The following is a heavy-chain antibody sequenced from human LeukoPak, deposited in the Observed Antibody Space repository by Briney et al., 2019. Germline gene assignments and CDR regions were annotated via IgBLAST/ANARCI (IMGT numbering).Heavy chain of an antibody. Sequence: SETLSLTCTVSGGSISSGGYYWSWIRQPPGKGLEWIGYIYYSGSTYYTPSLRGRVTISVDTSKNQFSLNLGSVTAADTAVYYCARGYSLDYWGQGTLVTVSS. CDR3: ARGYSLDY. D-gene: IGHD5-18*01. J-gene: IGHJ4*02. CDR2: IYYSGST. CDR1: GGSISSGGYY. V-gene: IGHV4-30-4*01.